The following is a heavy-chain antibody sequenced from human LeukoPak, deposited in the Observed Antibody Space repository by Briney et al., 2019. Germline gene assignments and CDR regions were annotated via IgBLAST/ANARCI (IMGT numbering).Heavy chain of an antibody. V-gene: IGHV4-30-4*08. Sequence: KPSETLSLTCTVSGGSISSGDYYWSWIRQPPGKGLEWIGYTYYSGSTYYNPSLKSRVTISVDTSKNQFSLKLSSVTAADTAVYYCARGVSPIFASWWFDPWGQGTLVTVSS. D-gene: IGHD6-13*01. CDR2: TYYSGST. J-gene: IGHJ5*02. CDR1: GGSISSGDYY. CDR3: ARGVSPIFASWWFDP.